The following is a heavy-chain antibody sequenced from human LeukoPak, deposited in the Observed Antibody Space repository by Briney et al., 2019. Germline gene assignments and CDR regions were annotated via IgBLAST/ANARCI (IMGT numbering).Heavy chain of an antibody. CDR3: ARGPEDEWRYYYYGMDV. J-gene: IGHJ6*02. D-gene: IGHD2-8*01. Sequence: PGGSLRLSCAASGFTVSSNYMSWVRQAPGKGLEWVSVIYSGGSTYYADSVKGRFTISRDNSKNTLYLQMNSLRAEDTAVYYCARGPEDEWRYYYYGMDVWGQGTTVTVSS. CDR1: GFTVSSNY. CDR2: IYSGGST. V-gene: IGHV3-66*01.